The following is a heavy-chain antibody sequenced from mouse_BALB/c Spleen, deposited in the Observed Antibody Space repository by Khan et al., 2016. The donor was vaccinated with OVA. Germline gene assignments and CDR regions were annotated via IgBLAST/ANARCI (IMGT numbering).Heavy chain of an antibody. D-gene: IGHD1-1*01. Sequence: QVQLKESGPGLVAPSQSLSITCTVSGFSLTNYDISWIRQPPGKGLEWLGVIWTGGGTNYNSTFMSRLSISKDNSKSQVFLKMNSLQTDDTAIYYCVRRGNYYGSFYWYVDVWGAGTTVTVSS. CDR2: IWTGGGT. CDR3: VRRGNYYGSFYWYVDV. V-gene: IGHV2-9-2*01. CDR1: GFSLTNYD. J-gene: IGHJ1*01.